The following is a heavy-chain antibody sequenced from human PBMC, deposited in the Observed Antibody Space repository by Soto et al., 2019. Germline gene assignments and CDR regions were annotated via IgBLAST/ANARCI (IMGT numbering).Heavy chain of an antibody. D-gene: IGHD6-13*01. CDR2: IIPIFGTA. Sequence: QVQLVQSGAEVKKPGSSVKVSCKASGGTFSSYAISWVRQAPGQGLEWMGGIIPIFGTANYAQKFQGRVMITADESTSTAYMELSSLRSEDTAVYYCARDRSEGIAAAGPFDYWGQGTLVTVSS. V-gene: IGHV1-69*01. J-gene: IGHJ4*02. CDR1: GGTFSSYA. CDR3: ARDRSEGIAAAGPFDY.